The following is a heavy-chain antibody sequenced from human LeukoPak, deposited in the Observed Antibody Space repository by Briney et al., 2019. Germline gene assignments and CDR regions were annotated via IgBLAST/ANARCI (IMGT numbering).Heavy chain of an antibody. CDR1: GYTFTGYY. D-gene: IGHD1-26*01. J-gene: IGHJ4*02. V-gene: IGHV1-2*02. Sequence: AXVKVSCKASGYTFTGYYMHWVRQAPGQGLEWMDWINPNSRGTNYAQQFQGRVTMTRHTSISTAYMELSTLRSDDTAVYYCARENPQLATTDYWGQGTLVTVSS. CDR3: ARENPQLATTDY. CDR2: INPNSRGT.